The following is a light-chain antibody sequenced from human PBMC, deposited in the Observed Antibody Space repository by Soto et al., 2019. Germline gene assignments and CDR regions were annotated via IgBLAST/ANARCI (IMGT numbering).Light chain of an antibody. CDR2: DVS. Sequence: QSALTQPRSVPGSPGQSVTISCTGTSSDVGGYNYVSWYQQHPGKAPKHMIYDVSKRPSGVPDRFSGSKSGNTASLTISGLQAEDEADYYCCSYAGSYVFGGGTKLTVL. V-gene: IGLV2-11*01. CDR1: SSDVGGYNY. J-gene: IGLJ2*01. CDR3: CSYAGSYV.